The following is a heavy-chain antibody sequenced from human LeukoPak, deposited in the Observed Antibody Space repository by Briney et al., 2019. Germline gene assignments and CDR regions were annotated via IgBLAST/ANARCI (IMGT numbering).Heavy chain of an antibody. V-gene: IGHV4-61*01. D-gene: IGHD3-3*01. CDR1: GGSVSSGSYY. CDR3: ARGVPDFWSGYYRGGYFDY. J-gene: IGHJ4*02. Sequence: SETLSLTCTVSGGSVSSGSYYWSWIRQPPGKGLEWIGYIYYSGSTNYNPSLKSRVTISVDTSKNQFSLKLSSVTAADTAVYYYARGVPDFWSGYYRGGYFDYWGQGTLVTVSS. CDR2: IYYSGST.